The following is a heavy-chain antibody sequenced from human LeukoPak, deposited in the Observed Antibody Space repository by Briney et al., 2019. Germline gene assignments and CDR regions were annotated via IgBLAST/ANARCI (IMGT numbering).Heavy chain of an antibody. J-gene: IGHJ4*02. D-gene: IGHD3-22*01. Sequence: PSETLSLTCTVSGGSISSGDYYWSWIRQPPGKGLEWIGYIYYSGSTNYNPSLKSRVTISVDTSKNQFSLKLSSVTAADTAVYYCARVPGRYYDSSGYSTLPEDYYFDYWGQGTLVTVSS. V-gene: IGHV4-61*08. CDR1: GGSISSGDYY. CDR3: ARVPGRYYDSSGYSTLPEDYYFDY. CDR2: IYYSGST.